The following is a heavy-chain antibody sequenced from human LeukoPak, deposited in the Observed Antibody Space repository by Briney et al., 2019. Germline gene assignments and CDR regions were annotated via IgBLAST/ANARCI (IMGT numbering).Heavy chain of an antibody. D-gene: IGHD3-3*01. J-gene: IGHJ4*02. CDR1: GFTFSSYG. Sequence: GGSLRLSCATSGFTFSSYGMHWVRQTPGKGLEWVAFIRYDGSNEFYVDSVKGRFTTSRDNSKSTLYLQMTSLRSEDTAVYYCARAPTAWSGYYPFDYWGQGTLVTVSS. CDR2: IRYDGSNE. V-gene: IGHV3-30*02. CDR3: ARAPTAWSGYYPFDY.